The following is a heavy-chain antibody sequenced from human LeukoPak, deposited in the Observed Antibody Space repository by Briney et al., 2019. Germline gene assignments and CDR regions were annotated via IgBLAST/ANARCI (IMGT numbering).Heavy chain of an antibody. J-gene: IGHJ3*02. CDR1: GFTFSSYG. D-gene: IGHD3-9*01. V-gene: IGHV3-30*18. CDR3: AKGRAWGWEYFDWLLYAFDI. CDR2: ISYDGSNK. Sequence: ARSLRLSCAASGFTFSSYGMHWVRQAPGKGLEWVAVISYDGSNKYYADSVKGRFTISRDNSKNTLYLQMNSLRAEDTAVYYCAKGRAWGWEYFDWLLYAFDIWGQGTMVTVSS.